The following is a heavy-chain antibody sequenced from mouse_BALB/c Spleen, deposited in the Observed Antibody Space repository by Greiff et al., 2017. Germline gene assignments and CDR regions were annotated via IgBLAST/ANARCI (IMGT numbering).Heavy chain of an antibody. V-gene: IGHV1-18*01. CDR1: GYTFTDYN. CDR3: ARRKEVLYAMDY. CDR2: INPNNGGT. Sequence: VQLKQSGPELVKPGASVKIPCKASGYTFTDYNMDWVKQSHGKSLEWIGDINPNNGGTIYNQKFKGKATLTVDKSSSTAYMELRSLTSEDTAVYYCARRKEVLYAMDYWGQGTSVTVSS. J-gene: IGHJ4*01.